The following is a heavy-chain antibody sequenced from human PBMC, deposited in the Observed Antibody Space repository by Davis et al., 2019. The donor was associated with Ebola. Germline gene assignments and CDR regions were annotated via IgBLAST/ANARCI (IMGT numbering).Heavy chain of an antibody. CDR2: SYYSGST. D-gene: IGHD4-17*01. Sequence: SETLSLTCTVSGGSISSGDYYWNWIRQPPGKGLEWIGHSYYSGSTYYNPSLKSRVTISVDTSKNQFSLKLSSVTAADTAVYYCARAGTTVTTDYFDYWGQGTLVTVSS. CDR1: GGSISSGDYY. CDR3: ARAGTTVTTDYFDY. V-gene: IGHV4-30-4*01. J-gene: IGHJ4*02.